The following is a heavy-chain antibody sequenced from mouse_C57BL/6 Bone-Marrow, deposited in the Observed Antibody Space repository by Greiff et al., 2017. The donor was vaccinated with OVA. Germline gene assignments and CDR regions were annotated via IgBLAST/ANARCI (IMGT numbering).Heavy chain of an antibody. D-gene: IGHD1-1*01. J-gene: IGHJ4*01. CDR3: ARDQITTVVATGAMDY. Sequence: EVQGVESGGGLVKPGGSLKLSCAASGFTFSSYAMSWVRQTPEKRLEWVATRSDGGSYTFYPDNVKGRFTISRDKSNNNLSLQMSHLKSEDTALYYCARDQITTVVATGAMDYWGQGTSVTVSS. CDR2: RSDGGSYT. V-gene: IGHV5-4*01. CDR1: GFTFSSYA.